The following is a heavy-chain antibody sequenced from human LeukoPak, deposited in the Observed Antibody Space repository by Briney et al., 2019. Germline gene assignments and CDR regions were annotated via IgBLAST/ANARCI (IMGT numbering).Heavy chain of an antibody. CDR2: ISGSGGST. CDR3: AKPLDCTNGVCYTGGFDS. V-gene: IGHV3-23*01. CDR1: GFTFSTYT. D-gene: IGHD2-8*01. J-gene: IGHJ5*01. Sequence: GGSLRLSCATSGFTFSTYTMSWVRQAPGKGLEWVSAISGSGGSTYYAGSVKGRLTISRDNSKNTLYLQMNSLRAEDTAVYYCAKPLDCTNGVCYTGGFDSWGQGTLVTVSS.